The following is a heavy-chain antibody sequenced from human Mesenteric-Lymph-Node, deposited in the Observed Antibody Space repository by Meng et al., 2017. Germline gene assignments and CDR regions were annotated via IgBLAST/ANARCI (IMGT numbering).Heavy chain of an antibody. CDR1: GYTFYAYW. CDR3: AGFGGSSWSKNWFDF. Sequence: GESLKISCKGSGYTFYAYWIAWVRQMPGKGLEWMGIMYPGDSQTRYSPSFQGQVTFSADKSINTAYLQWSSLTASDTAMYYCAGFGGSSWSKNWFDFWGQGTLVTVSS. J-gene: IGHJ5*01. V-gene: IGHV5-51*01. D-gene: IGHD6-13*01. CDR2: MYPGDSQT.